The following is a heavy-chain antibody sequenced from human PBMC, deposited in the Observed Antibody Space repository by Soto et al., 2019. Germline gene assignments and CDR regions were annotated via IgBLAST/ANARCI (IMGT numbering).Heavy chain of an antibody. J-gene: IGHJ3*02. V-gene: IGHV3-15*01. CDR1: GFTFSNAW. CDR3: TTDYGPPIAFDI. D-gene: IGHD3-16*01. Sequence: GGSLRLSCAASGFTFSNAWMSWVRQAPGKGLEWVGHIKSKTDGGTTDYAAPVKGRFTISRDDSKNTLYLQMNSLKTEDTAVYYCTTDYGPPIAFDIWGQGTMVT. CDR2: IKSKTDGGTT.